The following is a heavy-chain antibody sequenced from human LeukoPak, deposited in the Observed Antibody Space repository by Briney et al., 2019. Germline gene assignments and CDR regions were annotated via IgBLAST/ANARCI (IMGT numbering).Heavy chain of an antibody. CDR3: ARDGAAAGTDYFDY. D-gene: IGHD6-13*01. CDR1: GFTFSSYW. Sequence: AGGSLRLSCAASGFTFSSYWMHWVRQAPGKGLVWVSRINKDGSSTSYADSVKGRFTISRDNTKNTLFLQMNSLRAEDTAVYYCARDGAAAGTDYFDYSGQGTLVTVSS. V-gene: IGHV3-74*01. CDR2: INKDGSST. J-gene: IGHJ4*02.